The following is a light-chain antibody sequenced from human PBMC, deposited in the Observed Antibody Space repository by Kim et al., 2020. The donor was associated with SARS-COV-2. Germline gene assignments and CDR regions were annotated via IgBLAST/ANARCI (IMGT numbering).Light chain of an antibody. J-gene: IGLJ3*02. CDR3: NSRDSSSNHLV. CDR1: SRRSYY. Sequence: AAGQTVSITCHGGSRRSYYSGWYQQKPRQAPVLVIYGNNNRPSGSPDRFSGATSGNTASLTITRAQAEDEADYYYNSRDSSSNHLVFGGGTQLTVL. CDR2: GNN. V-gene: IGLV3-19*01.